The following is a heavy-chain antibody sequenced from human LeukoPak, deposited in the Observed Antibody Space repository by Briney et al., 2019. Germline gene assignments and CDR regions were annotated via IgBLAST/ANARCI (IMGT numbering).Heavy chain of an antibody. Sequence: PGGSLRLSCAASGFTFSSYAMSWVRQAPGKGLEWVSTISNSDYNTYYADSVKGRFTISRDNSKNTLYLQMNSLRAEDTAVYYCAKDFEGATPYYFDYWGQGTLVTVSS. CDR3: AKDFEGATPYYFDY. CDR2: ISNSDYNT. D-gene: IGHD1-26*01. CDR1: GFTFSSYA. J-gene: IGHJ4*02. V-gene: IGHV3-23*01.